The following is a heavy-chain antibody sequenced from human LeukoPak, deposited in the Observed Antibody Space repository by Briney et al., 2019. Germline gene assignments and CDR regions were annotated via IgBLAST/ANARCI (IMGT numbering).Heavy chain of an antibody. V-gene: IGHV3-21*01. D-gene: IGHD3-10*01. J-gene: IGHJ6*04. CDR1: GMTFRSHW. CDR3: ARVERGSGGYPYYYYYYAMDV. CDR2: ISSSSSYI. Sequence: PGESLRLSCAASGMTFRSHWMSWVRQAPGKGLEWVSSISSSSSYIYYADSVKGRFTISRDNAKNSLYPQMNSLRAEDTAVYYCARVERGSGGYPYYYYYYAMDVWGKGTTVTVSS.